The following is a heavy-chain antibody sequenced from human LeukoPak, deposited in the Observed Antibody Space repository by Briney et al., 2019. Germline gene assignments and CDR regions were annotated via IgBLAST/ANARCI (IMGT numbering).Heavy chain of an antibody. V-gene: IGHV3-21*01. Sequence: GGSLRLSCAASGFTFSSYSMNWVRQAPGKGLEWVSSISSSSSYIYYADSVKGRFTISRDNAKNSLYLQMNSLRAEDTALYYCSRNRGWFNFDYWGQGTLVTVSS. J-gene: IGHJ4*02. CDR1: GFTFSSYS. D-gene: IGHD6-19*01. CDR2: ISSSSSYI. CDR3: SRNRGWFNFDY.